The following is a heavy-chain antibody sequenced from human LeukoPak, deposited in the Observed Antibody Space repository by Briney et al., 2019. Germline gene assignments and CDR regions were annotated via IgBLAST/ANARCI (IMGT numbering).Heavy chain of an antibody. V-gene: IGHV1-18*01. Sequence: ASVKVSCKASGYAFNSYAITWVRQAPGQGLEWMGWISTYNGITSYAQKLQGRVTMTTDTSSTTAYMELRSLRSDDTALYYCARDRGLRATAGTRIDFWGQGTLVTVSS. CDR2: ISTYNGIT. J-gene: IGHJ4*02. CDR1: GYAFNSYA. CDR3: ARDRGLRATAGTRIDF. D-gene: IGHD6-13*01.